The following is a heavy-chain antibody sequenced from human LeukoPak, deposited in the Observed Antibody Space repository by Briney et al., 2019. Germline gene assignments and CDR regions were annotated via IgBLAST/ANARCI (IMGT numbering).Heavy chain of an antibody. D-gene: IGHD3-16*01. J-gene: IGHJ4*02. Sequence: GGSLRLSCAASGFTFDDYGMHWVRQVPGKGLMWVSRINGDGSRIHYADSVKDRFTISRNNAKNTLYLQMNSLRGDDTAIYYCARDALGGRTKFDSWGQGSLVTVSS. CDR1: GFTFDDYG. CDR2: INGDGSRI. CDR3: ARDALGGRTKFDS. V-gene: IGHV3-74*01.